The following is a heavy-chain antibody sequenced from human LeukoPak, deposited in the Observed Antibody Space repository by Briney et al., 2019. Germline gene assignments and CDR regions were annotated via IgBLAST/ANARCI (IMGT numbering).Heavy chain of an antibody. CDR2: ISGSGGST. V-gene: IGHV3-23*01. J-gene: IGHJ4*02. D-gene: IGHD1-26*01. Sequence: PGGSLRLSCAASGFTFSSFAMSWVRQAPGKGLEWVSGISGSGGSTYYVDSVKGRFTISRDNSNNRLYLQMNSLRTDDTAVYYCAKDKRSGTYPPYWGQGTLVTVSS. CDR3: AKDKRSGTYPPY. CDR1: GFTFSSFA.